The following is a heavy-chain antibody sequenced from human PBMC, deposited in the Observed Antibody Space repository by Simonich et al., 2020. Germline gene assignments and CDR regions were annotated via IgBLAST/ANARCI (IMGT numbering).Heavy chain of an antibody. D-gene: IGHD5-12*01. CDR1: GGSISSYY. CDR2: IYYSGST. V-gene: IGHV4-59*08. J-gene: IGHJ4*02. CDR3: ARHDRWLQFYFDY. Sequence: QVQLQESGPGLVKPSETLSLTCTASGGSISSYYWSWIRQPPGKGLEWIGYIYYSGSTNDNPSLKSRVTISVDTYKNQFSLKLSSVTAADTAVYYCARHDRWLQFYFDYWGQGTLVTVSS.